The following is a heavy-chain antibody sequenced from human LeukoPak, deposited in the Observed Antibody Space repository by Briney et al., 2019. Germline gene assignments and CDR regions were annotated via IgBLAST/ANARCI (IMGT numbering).Heavy chain of an antibody. V-gene: IGHV4-59*01. Sequence: SETLSLTCTVSGGSISTYYRNWIRQPPGQGLEWIGYVPYTATTSYHPSLRSRVIISVDTSKNQFSLKLSSVAAADTAVYYCARAKDSSGWSNYFDYWGQGTLVTASS. CDR1: GGSISTYY. J-gene: IGHJ4*02. CDR3: ARAKDSSGWSNYFDY. CDR2: VPYTATT. D-gene: IGHD6-19*01.